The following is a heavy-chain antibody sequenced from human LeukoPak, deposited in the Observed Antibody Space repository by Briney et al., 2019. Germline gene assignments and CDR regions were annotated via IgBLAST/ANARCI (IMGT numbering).Heavy chain of an antibody. Sequence: SETLSLTCTVSGGSISSRSYYWGWIRQPPGKGLEWIGSISYSGSTYYNPSLKSRVTISVDTSKNQFSLKLSSLAAADTAIYYCARDRDSSCWNFYYYGMDVWGQGTTVTVSS. CDR3: ARDRDSSCWNFYYYGMDV. D-gene: IGHD6-13*01. J-gene: IGHJ6*02. CDR1: GGSISSRSYY. CDR2: ISYSGST. V-gene: IGHV4-39*07.